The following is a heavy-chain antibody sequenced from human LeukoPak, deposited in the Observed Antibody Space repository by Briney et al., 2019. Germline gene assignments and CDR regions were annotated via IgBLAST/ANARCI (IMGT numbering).Heavy chain of an antibody. V-gene: IGHV3-30*18. Sequence: PGGSLRLSCAASGFTFSSYGMHWVRQAPGKGLEWVAVILYDASSKRYEDSLKSRFSISRDNSKNMLYLQMNSLRAEDTAVYYCAKDRGLGNGAFDIWGQGTMVTVSS. CDR2: ILYDASSK. CDR3: AKDRGLGNGAFDI. CDR1: GFTFSSYG. D-gene: IGHD2-8*01. J-gene: IGHJ3*02.